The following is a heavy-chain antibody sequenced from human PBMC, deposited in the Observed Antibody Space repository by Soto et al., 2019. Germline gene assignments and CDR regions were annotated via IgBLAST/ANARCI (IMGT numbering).Heavy chain of an antibody. CDR1: GGSISSYY. J-gene: IGHJ6*02. Sequence: SETLSLTCTVSGGSISSYYWSWIRQPPGKGLEWIGYIYYSGSTNYNPSLKSRVTISVDTSKNQFSLKLSSVTAADTAVYYCAIVRRSSLGKDVWGQGTTVTVSS. CDR2: IYYSGST. D-gene: IGHD3-16*01. V-gene: IGHV4-59*01. CDR3: AIVRRSSLGKDV.